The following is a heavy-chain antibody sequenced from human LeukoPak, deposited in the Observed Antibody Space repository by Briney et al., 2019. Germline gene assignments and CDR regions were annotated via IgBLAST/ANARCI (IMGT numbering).Heavy chain of an antibody. J-gene: IGHJ4*02. D-gene: IGHD6-13*01. V-gene: IGHV4-34*01. Sequence: SETLSLTCAVYGGSFSGYYWSWIRQPPGKGLEWIGEINHSGSTNYDPSLKSRVTISVDTSKNQFSLKLSSVTAADTAVYYCATRAAGTPNWGQGTLVTVSS. CDR2: INHSGST. CDR1: GGSFSGYY. CDR3: ATRAAGTPN.